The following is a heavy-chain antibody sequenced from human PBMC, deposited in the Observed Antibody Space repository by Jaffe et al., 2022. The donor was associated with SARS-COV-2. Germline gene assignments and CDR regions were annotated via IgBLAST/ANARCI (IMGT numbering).Heavy chain of an antibody. CDR1: GFTFSSYG. D-gene: IGHD4-17*01. Sequence: QVQLVESGGGVVQPGRSLRLSCAASGFTFSSYGMHWVRQAPGKGLEWVAVISYDGSNKYYADSVKGRFTISRDNSKNTLYLQMNSLRAEDTAVYYCAKGLMTNPVDAFDIWGQGTMVTVSS. V-gene: IGHV3-30*18. CDR2: ISYDGSNK. CDR3: AKGLMTNPVDAFDI. J-gene: IGHJ3*02.